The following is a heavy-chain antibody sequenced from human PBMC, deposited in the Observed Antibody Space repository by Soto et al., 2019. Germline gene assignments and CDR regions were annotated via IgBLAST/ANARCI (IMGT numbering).Heavy chain of an antibody. D-gene: IGHD6-6*01. CDR1: GGSISSSNW. Sequence: SETLSLTCAVSGGSISSSNWWSWFLQPPGKGLEWIGEIYHSGSTNYNPSLKSRVTISVDTSKNQFSLKLSSVTAADTAVYYCARGTTIAARRGGYYYYYGMDVWGQGTTVTVSS. V-gene: IGHV4-4*02. CDR2: IYHSGST. J-gene: IGHJ6*02. CDR3: ARGTTIAARRGGYYYYYGMDV.